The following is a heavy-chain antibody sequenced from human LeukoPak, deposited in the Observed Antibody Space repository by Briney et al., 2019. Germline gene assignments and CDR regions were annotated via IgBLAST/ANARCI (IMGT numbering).Heavy chain of an antibody. CDR1: GGSFSGYY. Sequence: SETLSLTCAVYGGSFSGYYWRWIRQPPAKGLEWVGEINHSGSTNYNPSLKSRVTISVDTSKNQFSLKLSSVTAADTAVYYCARGRVVRGVIIKPGYYFDYWGQGTLVTVSS. CDR3: ARGRVVRGVIIKPGYYFDY. V-gene: IGHV4-34*01. CDR2: INHSGST. D-gene: IGHD3-10*01. J-gene: IGHJ4*02.